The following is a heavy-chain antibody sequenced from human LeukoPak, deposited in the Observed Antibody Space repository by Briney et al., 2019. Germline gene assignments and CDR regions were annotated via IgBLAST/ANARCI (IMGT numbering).Heavy chain of an antibody. CDR2: IRYDGSNK. V-gene: IGHV3-30*02. D-gene: IGHD1-1*01. CDR3: ARVVQLERRVDY. Sequence: PGGSLRLSCAASGFTFSSYGMHWVRQAPGKGLEWVAFIRYDGSNKYYADSVKGRFTISRDNSKNTLYLQMNSLRAEDTAVYYCARVVQLERRVDYWGQGTLVTVSS. CDR1: GFTFSSYG. J-gene: IGHJ4*02.